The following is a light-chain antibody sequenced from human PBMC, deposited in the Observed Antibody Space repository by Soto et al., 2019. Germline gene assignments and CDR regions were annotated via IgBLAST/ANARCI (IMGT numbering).Light chain of an antibody. CDR3: QQYYSTPQT. V-gene: IGKV4-1*01. CDR2: WAS. Sequence: DIVMTQSPDSLAVSLGERATINCKSSQSVLYSSNNKNYLAWYQQKPGQPPKLLIYWASTRESGVPDRFSGSGSGTEFTHTISSLQAEDVAVYYCQQYYSTPQTFGQGTKLEIE. J-gene: IGKJ2*01. CDR1: QSVLYSSNNKNY.